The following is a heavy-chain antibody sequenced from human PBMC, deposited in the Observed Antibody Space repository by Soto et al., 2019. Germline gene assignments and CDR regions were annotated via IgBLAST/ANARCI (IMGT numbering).Heavy chain of an antibody. CDR2: VYNGNT. Sequence: SETLSLTCTISGGSISGYYWTWIRQSPGKGLEYIGYVYNGNTNYNPSLNSRVTISVDTSKNQFSLKLSSVTAADTAVYYCARVDDFWSGSAFDIWGQGTMVTVSS. CDR1: GGSISGYY. D-gene: IGHD3-3*01. J-gene: IGHJ3*02. V-gene: IGHV4-59*01. CDR3: ARVDDFWSGSAFDI.